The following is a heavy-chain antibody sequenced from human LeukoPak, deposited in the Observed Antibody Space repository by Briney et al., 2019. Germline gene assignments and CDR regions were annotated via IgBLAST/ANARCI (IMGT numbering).Heavy chain of an antibody. V-gene: IGHV3-21*01. D-gene: IGHD1-26*01. CDR2: ISSSSSYI. J-gene: IGHJ4*02. CDR1: GFTFSSYS. Sequence: GGSLRLSCAASGFTFSSYSMNWVRQAPGKGLEWVSSISSSSSYIYYADSVKGRFTICRDNAKNSLYLQMNSLRAEDTAVYYCARSDLGAEWEIDYWGQGTLVTVSS. CDR3: ARSDLGAEWEIDY.